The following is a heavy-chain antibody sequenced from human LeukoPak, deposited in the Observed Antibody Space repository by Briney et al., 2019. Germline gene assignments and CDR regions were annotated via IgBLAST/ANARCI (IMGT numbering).Heavy chain of an antibody. Sequence: PGGSLRLSCAASGFTFSSYSMNWVRQAPGKGLEWVSYISSSSSTIYYADSVKGRFTISRDNAKNSLYLQMNSLRAEDTAAYYCCKNNQPYGGSLGPGYYWGQGTLVTVSS. J-gene: IGHJ4*02. CDR2: ISSSSSTI. D-gene: IGHD1-26*01. CDR3: CKNNQPYGGSLGPGYY. CDR1: GFTFSSYS. V-gene: IGHV3-48*01.